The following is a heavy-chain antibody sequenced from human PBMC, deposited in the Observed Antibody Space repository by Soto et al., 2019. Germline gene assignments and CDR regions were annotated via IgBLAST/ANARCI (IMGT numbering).Heavy chain of an antibody. CDR1: GGSIRSHN. D-gene: IGHD3-3*01. V-gene: IGHV4-59*08. Sequence: QVQLQESGPGLVKPSETLSLTCSVPGGSIRSHNWSWIRQPPGKGLEWIGCMYYSAMTEYNPSLKSRVTISAHTSNKQVSLKLSSVTAADTAVYYCARHLFDPWKGYPYYYYMDVWGKGTAVTVSS. J-gene: IGHJ6*03. CDR2: MYYSAMT. CDR3: ARHLFDPWKGYPYYYYMDV.